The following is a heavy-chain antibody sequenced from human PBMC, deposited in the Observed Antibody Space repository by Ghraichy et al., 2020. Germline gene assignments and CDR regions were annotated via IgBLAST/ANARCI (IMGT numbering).Heavy chain of an antibody. D-gene: IGHD1-26*01. CDR2: ISSSSSYI. CDR3: ARKGGSGSYLRWFDP. Sequence: GGSLRLSCAASGFTFSSYSMNWVRQAPGKGLEWVSSISSSSSYIYYADSVKGRFTISRDNAKNSLYLQMNSRRAEDTAVYYGARKGGSGSYLRWFDPWGQGTLVTVSS. CDR1: GFTFSSYS. J-gene: IGHJ5*02. V-gene: IGHV3-21*01.